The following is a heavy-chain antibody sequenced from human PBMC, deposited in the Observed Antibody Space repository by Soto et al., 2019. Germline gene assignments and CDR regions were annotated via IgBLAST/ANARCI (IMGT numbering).Heavy chain of an antibody. CDR2: ISAYNGNT. CDR1: GYTFTSYG. CDR3: ARGCSGGSCYLGIDY. D-gene: IGHD2-15*01. J-gene: IGHJ4*02. Sequence: ASVKVSCKASGYTFTSYGISWVRQAPGQGLEWMGWISAYNGNTNYAQKLQGRVTMTTDTSTSTAYMELRSLRSDDTAVYYCARGCSGGSCYLGIDYWGQGTLVTVSS. V-gene: IGHV1-18*01.